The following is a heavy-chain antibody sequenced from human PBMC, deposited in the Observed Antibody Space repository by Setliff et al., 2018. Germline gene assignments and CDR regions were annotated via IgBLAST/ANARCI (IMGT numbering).Heavy chain of an antibody. CDR2: IYYSGST. CDR3: ARDPLTTNRRRAFDI. D-gene: IGHD4-17*01. V-gene: IGHV4-31*03. CDR1: GGSISHHY. Sequence: SETLSLTCTVSGGSISHHYWSWIRQHPGKGLEWIGYIYYSGSTYYNPSLKSRVTISVDTSKNQFSLKLSSVTAADTAVYYCARDPLTTNRRRAFDIWGQGTMVTVSS. J-gene: IGHJ3*02.